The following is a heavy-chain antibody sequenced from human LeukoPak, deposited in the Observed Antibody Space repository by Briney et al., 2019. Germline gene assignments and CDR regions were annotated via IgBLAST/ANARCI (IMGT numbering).Heavy chain of an antibody. V-gene: IGHV1-18*01. J-gene: IGHJ6*03. CDR2: ISAYNGNT. D-gene: IGHD5-12*01. CDR3: ARGWARGYSGYDFDRNYYYYMDV. CDR1: GYTFTSYG. Sequence: GASVKVSCKASGYTFTSYGISWVRQAPGQGLEWMGWISAYNGNTNYAQKLQGRVTMTTDTSTSTAYMELRSLRSDDTAVYYCARGWARGYSGYDFDRNYYYYMDVWGKGTTVTVSS.